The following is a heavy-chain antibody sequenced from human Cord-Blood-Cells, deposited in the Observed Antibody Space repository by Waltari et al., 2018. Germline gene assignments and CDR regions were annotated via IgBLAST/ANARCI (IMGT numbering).Heavy chain of an antibody. J-gene: IGHJ5*02. CDR1: GFTFRSYT. V-gene: IGHV3-48*02. Sequence: EVQLVESGGGLVQPGGSLRLSCAASGFTFRSYTMNWVRQAPGKGLEWVSYISSSSSTIYYADSVKGRFTISRDNAKNSLYLQMNSLRDEDTAVYYCARVTAVADWFDPWGQGTLVTVSS. D-gene: IGHD6-19*01. CDR3: ARVTAVADWFDP. CDR2: ISSSSSTI.